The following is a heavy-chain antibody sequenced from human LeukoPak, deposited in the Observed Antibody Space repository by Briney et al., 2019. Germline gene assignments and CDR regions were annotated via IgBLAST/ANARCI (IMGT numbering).Heavy chain of an antibody. CDR2: ITSSGSTI. Sequence: PGGSLRLSCAVSGFTFSSYEMNWVRQAPGKGLEWLSYITSSGSTIYYADSVKGRFTISRDNAKNSLYLQMNSLRAEDTAIYYWARDRGFCSRPGGPYYFDSGARGPLVPVPS. J-gene: IGHJ4*02. CDR3: ARDRGFCSRPGGPYYFDS. V-gene: IGHV3-48*03. CDR1: GFTFSSYE. D-gene: IGHD2-2*01.